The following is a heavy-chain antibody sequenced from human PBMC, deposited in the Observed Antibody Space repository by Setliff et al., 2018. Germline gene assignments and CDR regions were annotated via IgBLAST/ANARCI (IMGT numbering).Heavy chain of an antibody. J-gene: IGHJ4*02. CDR2: TTPIFTTA. V-gene: IGHV1-69*13. D-gene: IGHD5-18*01. CDR3: ARSPFPVDTVMVTTFDS. Sequence: SVKVSCKASRGTFSNYAISWVRQAPGQGLEWMGGTTPIFTTANYAQKFQGRVTITADESTSTAYMELSSLKSEDTAVYYCARSPFPVDTVMVTTFDSWGQGTLVTVSS. CDR1: RGTFSNYA.